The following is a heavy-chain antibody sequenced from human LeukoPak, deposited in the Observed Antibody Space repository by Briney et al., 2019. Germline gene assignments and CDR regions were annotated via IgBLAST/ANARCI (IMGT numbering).Heavy chain of an antibody. CDR1: GFTFSTYG. Sequence: GGSLRLSCAASGFTFSTYGVNWVRQAPGKGLEWVSGISPSGDITYYADSVMGRFSISRDNPKSTVSLQMSSLRAEDTALYYCVRDLHWGGFDVWGQGTMVTVSS. J-gene: IGHJ3*01. CDR2: ISPSGDIT. CDR3: VRDLHWGGFDV. V-gene: IGHV3-23*01. D-gene: IGHD7-27*01.